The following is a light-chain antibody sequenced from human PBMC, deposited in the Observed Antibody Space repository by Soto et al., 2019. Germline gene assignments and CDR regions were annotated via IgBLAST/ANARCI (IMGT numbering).Light chain of an antibody. V-gene: IGLV2-11*01. Sequence: QSALTQPRSVSGSPGQSVTISCTGASSDVGGYNYVSWYQQHPGKAPKLMIYDVSKRPSGVPDRFSGSKSGNTASLTISGLQTEDEAEYYCCSYVGATTYVFGSGTKVTVL. CDR1: SSDVGGYNY. CDR3: CSYVGATTYV. J-gene: IGLJ1*01. CDR2: DVS.